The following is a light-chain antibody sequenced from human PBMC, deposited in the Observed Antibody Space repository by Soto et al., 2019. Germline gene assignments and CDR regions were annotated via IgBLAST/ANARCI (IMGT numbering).Light chain of an antibody. V-gene: IGKV3-15*01. CDR1: QDVTTN. CDR2: DIS. J-gene: IGKJ5*01. Sequence: EIVLTQSPATLSLSPGGGATLSCMAAQDVTTNFAWYQLKRGQPPRLLIYDISTGATGVPARFSGSGSGTEFTLTISGLQSEDFALYFCQQYNNWPFSFGQGTRLEI. CDR3: QQYNNWPFS.